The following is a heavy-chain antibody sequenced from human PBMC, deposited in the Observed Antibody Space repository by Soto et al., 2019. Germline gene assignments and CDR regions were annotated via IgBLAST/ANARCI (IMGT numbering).Heavy chain of an antibody. V-gene: IGHV4-30-2*06. J-gene: IGHJ6*02. CDR2: IYQGGSA. Sequence: SETLSLTCVFSGGSITSGGYSWSWIRQSPGQGLEWIGYIYQGGSAFYNPSLKTRVTISVDRSKNQFSLNLTSVTAADTAVYYCARAFYGVDLWGQGTTVTVSS. CDR3: ARAFYGVDL. CDR1: GGSITSGGYS.